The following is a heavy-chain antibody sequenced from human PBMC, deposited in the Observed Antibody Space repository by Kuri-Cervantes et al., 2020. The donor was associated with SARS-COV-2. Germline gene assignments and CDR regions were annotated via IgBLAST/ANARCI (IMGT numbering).Heavy chain of an antibody. J-gene: IGHJ3*01. Sequence: SETLSLTCVVSGASITSGGYSWSWVRQPPGEGLEWIGLVYPGGGTSYNPSLQSRVSISMDGSENQFSLRLTSVTAADTAVYYCARVLDFDQHGFDVWGQGTLVTVSS. CDR3: ARVLDFDQHGFDV. CDR1: GASITSGGYS. V-gene: IGHV4-30-2*01. D-gene: IGHD3-9*01. CDR2: VYPGGGT.